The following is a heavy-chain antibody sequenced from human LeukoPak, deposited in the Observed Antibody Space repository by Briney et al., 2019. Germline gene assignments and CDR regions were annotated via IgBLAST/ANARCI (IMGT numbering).Heavy chain of an antibody. Sequence: PSETLSLTCAVYGGSFSGYYWSWIRQPPGKGLEWIGEINHSGSTNYNPSLKSRVTISVDTSMNQFSLKLSSVTAADTAVYYCARHRGSSSLFDYWGQGTLVTVSS. CDR2: INHSGST. CDR3: ARHRGSSSLFDY. V-gene: IGHV4-34*01. D-gene: IGHD6-6*01. CDR1: GGSFSGYY. J-gene: IGHJ4*02.